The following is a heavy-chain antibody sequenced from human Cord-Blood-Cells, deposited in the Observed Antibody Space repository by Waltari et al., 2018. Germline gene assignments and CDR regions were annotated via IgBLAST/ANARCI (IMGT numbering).Heavy chain of an antibody. D-gene: IGHD2-8*02. CDR3: ARDGGYCTGGVCYYFDY. Sequence: QVQLVQSGAEVKKPGASVKVSCKASGYTFTSYAMHWVRQAPGQTLEWMGWINAGNGNTKYSQKFQGRVTITRDTSASTAYMELSSLRSEDTAVYYCARDGGYCTGGVCYYFDYWGQGTLVTVSS. CDR2: INAGNGNT. CDR1: GYTFTSYA. J-gene: IGHJ4*02. V-gene: IGHV1-3*01.